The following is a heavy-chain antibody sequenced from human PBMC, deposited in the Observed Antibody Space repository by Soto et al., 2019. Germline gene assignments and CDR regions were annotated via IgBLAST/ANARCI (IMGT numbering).Heavy chain of an antibody. CDR3: ARSQWGFWDWLAFDI. D-gene: IGHD3-3*01. V-gene: IGHV3-48*01. CDR1: GFTFSSYS. CDR2: ISSSSSTI. Sequence: GGSLRLSCAASGFTFSSYSMNWVRQAPGKGLEWVSYISSSSSTIYYADSVKGRFTISRDKAKNSLYLQMNSLRAEDTAVYSCARSQWGFWDWLAFDIWGQGTMVTVSS. J-gene: IGHJ3*02.